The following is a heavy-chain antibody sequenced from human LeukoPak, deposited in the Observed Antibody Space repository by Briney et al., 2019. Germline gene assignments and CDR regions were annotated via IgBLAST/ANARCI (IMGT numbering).Heavy chain of an antibody. CDR1: GDSISSSNYY. J-gene: IGHJ4*02. V-gene: IGHV4-39*01. Sequence: SETLSLTCTVSGDSISSSNYYWGWIRQPPGKGMEWIGSIFFSGTAYYNPSLKSRVTISVDTSKNQFSLKLSSVTAADTALYYCARSQFGYSYGSFSYWGRGTLVTVS. D-gene: IGHD5-18*01. CDR3: ARSQFGYSYGSFSY. CDR2: IFFSGTA.